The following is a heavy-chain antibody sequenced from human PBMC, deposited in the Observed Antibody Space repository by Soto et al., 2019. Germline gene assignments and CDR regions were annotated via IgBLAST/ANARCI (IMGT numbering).Heavy chain of an antibody. J-gene: IGHJ1*01. CDR3: ARDLGYYYDSSGYYYHD. D-gene: IGHD3-22*01. Sequence: SVKVSCKASGGTFSSYTISWVRQAPGQGLEWMGRIIPILGIANYAQKFQGRVTITADKSTSTAYMELSSLRSEDTAVYYCARDLGYYYDSSGYYYHDWGQGTLVTVSS. V-gene: IGHV1-69*04. CDR2: IIPILGIA. CDR1: GGTFSSYT.